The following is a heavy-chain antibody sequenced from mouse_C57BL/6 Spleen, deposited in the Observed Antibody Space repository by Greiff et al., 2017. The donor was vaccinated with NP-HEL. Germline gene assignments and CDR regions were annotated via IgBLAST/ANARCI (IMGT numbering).Heavy chain of an antibody. J-gene: IGHJ1*03. D-gene: IGHD2-2*01. V-gene: IGHV1-80*01. CDR3: ARSGHGYDDWYFDV. Sequence: QVQLKQSGAELVKPGASVKISCKASGYAFSSYWMNWVKQRPGKGLEWIGQIYPGDGDTNYNGKFKGKATLTADKSSSTAYMQLSSLTSEDSAVYFWARSGHGYDDWYFDVWGTGTTVTVSS. CDR2: IYPGDGDT. CDR1: GYAFSSYW.